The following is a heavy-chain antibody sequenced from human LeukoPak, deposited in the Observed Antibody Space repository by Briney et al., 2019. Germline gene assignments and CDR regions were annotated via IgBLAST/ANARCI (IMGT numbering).Heavy chain of an antibody. J-gene: IGHJ4*02. V-gene: IGHV3-23*01. Sequence: GGSLRLSCAAFGFTFSSYDMSWVRQAPGTGLEWVSSFSGRGGGTFYTDSVKGRFTISRDNSKNTLYLQMNSLRAEDTAVYYCANHRVGDYYDSSGKYYFDYWGQGTLVTVSS. CDR1: GFTFSSYD. D-gene: IGHD3-22*01. CDR2: FSGRGGGT. CDR3: ANHRVGDYYDSSGKYYFDY.